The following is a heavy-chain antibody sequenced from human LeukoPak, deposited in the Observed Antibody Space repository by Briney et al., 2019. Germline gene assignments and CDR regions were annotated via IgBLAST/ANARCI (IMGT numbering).Heavy chain of an antibody. J-gene: IGHJ6*02. CDR1: GDSVSSNSAA. CDR3: AREVGQYQLMGATWYGMDV. D-gene: IGHD2-2*01. V-gene: IGHV6-1*01. CDR2: TYYRSKWYN. Sequence: SQTLSLTCAISGDSVSSNSAAWNWIRQSPSRGLEWLGRTYYRSKWYNDYAVSVKSRITINPDTSKNQFSLQLNSVTPEDTAVYYCAREVGQYQLMGATWYGMDVWGQGTTVTVSS.